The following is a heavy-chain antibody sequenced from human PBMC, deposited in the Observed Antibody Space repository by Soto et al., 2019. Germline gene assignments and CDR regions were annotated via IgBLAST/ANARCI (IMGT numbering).Heavy chain of an antibody. Sequence: GGSLRLSCAASGFTFSSYSMNWVRQAPGKGLEWVSYISSSSSTIYYADSVKGRFTISRDNAKNSLYLQMNSLRDEDTAVYYCARSGYSSSWTDYFDYWGQGTLVTVSS. D-gene: IGHD6-13*01. CDR2: ISSSSSTI. V-gene: IGHV3-48*02. CDR3: ARSGYSSSWTDYFDY. J-gene: IGHJ4*02. CDR1: GFTFSSYS.